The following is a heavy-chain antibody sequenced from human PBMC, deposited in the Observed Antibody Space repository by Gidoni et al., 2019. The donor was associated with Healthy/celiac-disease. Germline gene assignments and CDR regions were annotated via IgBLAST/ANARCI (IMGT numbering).Heavy chain of an antibody. CDR2: INHSGST. CDR3: ARVRPGIAAAGTGNWFDP. D-gene: IGHD6-13*01. CDR1: GGSFSGYY. V-gene: IGHV4-34*01. J-gene: IGHJ5*02. Sequence: QVQLQQWCAGLLKPSETLSLTCAVYGGSFSGYYWSGIRQPPGKGLEWIGEINHSGSTNYNPSLKSRVTISVDTSKNQFSLKLSSVTAADTAVYYCARVRPGIAAAGTGNWFDPWGQGTLVTVSS.